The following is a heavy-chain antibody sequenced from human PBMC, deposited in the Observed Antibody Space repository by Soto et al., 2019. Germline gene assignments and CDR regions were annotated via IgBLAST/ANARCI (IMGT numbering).Heavy chain of an antibody. D-gene: IGHD4-17*01. CDR2: IIPIFGTA. Sequence: ASVKVSCKASGGTFSSYAISWVRQAPGQGLEWMGGIIPIFGTANYAQKFQGRVTITADESTSTAYMELSSLRSEDTAVYYCARSDDYGDYLPFGYWGQGTLVTVSS. CDR1: GGTFSSYA. V-gene: IGHV1-69*13. CDR3: ARSDDYGDYLPFGY. J-gene: IGHJ4*02.